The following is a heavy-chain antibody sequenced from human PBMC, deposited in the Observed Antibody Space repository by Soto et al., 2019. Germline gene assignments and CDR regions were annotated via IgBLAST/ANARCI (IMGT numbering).Heavy chain of an antibody. CDR2: IGGTDGDSDGVP. CDR3: VQRGRNWGAFSF. CDR1: GFILNNYA. Sequence: VQLLESGGDLVQPGGSLRLSCVASGFILNNYAMSWVRQAPGKGLEWVSTIGGTDGDSDGVPWYEDSVKGRFTISRDSSANTVFLDMDNLRAEDSARYYCVQRGRNWGAFSFWGQSSTVVVSS. V-gene: IGHV3-23*01. J-gene: IGHJ3*01. D-gene: IGHD7-27*01.